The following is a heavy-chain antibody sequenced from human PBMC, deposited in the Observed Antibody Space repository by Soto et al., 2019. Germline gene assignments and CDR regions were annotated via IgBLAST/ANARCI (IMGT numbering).Heavy chain of an antibody. D-gene: IGHD4-17*01. Sequence: LRLSCAASGFTFSSYGMHWVRQAPGKGLEWVAVISYDGSNKYYADSVKGRFTISRDNSKNTLYLQMNSLRAEDTAVYYCAKGPYGDYGYYYYGMDVWGQGTTVTVSS. CDR3: AKGPYGDYGYYYYGMDV. V-gene: IGHV3-30*18. J-gene: IGHJ6*02. CDR2: ISYDGSNK. CDR1: GFTFSSYG.